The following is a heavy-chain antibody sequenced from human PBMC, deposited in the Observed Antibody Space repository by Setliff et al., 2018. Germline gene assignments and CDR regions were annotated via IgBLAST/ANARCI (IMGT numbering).Heavy chain of an antibody. CDR3: ARSTSWFSTNY. D-gene: IGHD2-2*01. CDR2: INPNGDRT. CDR1: GGTFTTFY. J-gene: IGHJ4*02. Sequence: VASVKVSCKASGGTFTTFYIHWVRQAPGQGLEWMMMINPNGDRTTYAQKFQGRVTMTRDTSTSTVYMELSSLRSEDTAVYYCARSTSWFSTNYWGQGTPVTVSS. V-gene: IGHV1-46*03.